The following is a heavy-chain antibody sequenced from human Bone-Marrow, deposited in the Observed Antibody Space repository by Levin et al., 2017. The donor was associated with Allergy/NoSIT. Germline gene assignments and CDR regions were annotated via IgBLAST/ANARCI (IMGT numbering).Heavy chain of an antibody. Sequence: SETLSLTCTVSGASISSSDWWTWVRQPPGKGLEWIGEISYTGSTFYNPSLESRVTISVDKSKNQLSLRLTSVTAADTAVYYCAGEGSDYGDSAGGVFDVWAQGTLVTISS. CDR3: AGEGSDYGDSAGGVFDV. J-gene: IGHJ3*01. CDR1: GASISSSDW. CDR2: ISYTGST. D-gene: IGHD4-17*01. V-gene: IGHV4-4*02.